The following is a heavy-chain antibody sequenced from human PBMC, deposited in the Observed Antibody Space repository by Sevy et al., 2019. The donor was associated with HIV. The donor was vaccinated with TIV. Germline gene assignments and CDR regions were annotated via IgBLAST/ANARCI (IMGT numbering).Heavy chain of an antibody. Sequence: GGYLRLSCAASGFTFSSYSMNWVRQAPGKGLEWVSYISSSSSTIYYADSVKGRFTISRDNAKNSLYLQMNSLRAEDTAVYYCARGRPRGYSYGAYFDYWGQGTLVTVSS. CDR2: ISSSSSTI. J-gene: IGHJ4*02. CDR1: GFTFSSYS. D-gene: IGHD5-18*01. CDR3: ARGRPRGYSYGAYFDY. V-gene: IGHV3-48*01.